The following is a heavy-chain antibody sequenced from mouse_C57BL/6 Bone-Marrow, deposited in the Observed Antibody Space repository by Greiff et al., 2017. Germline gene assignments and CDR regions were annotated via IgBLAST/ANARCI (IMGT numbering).Heavy chain of an antibody. CDR3: ARDSD. CDR1: GFTFSSYA. CDR2: ISDGGSYT. V-gene: IGHV5-4*01. Sequence: EVHLVESGGGLVKPGGSLKLSCAASGFTFSSYAMSWVRQTPEKRLEWVATISDGGSYTYYPDNVKGRFTISRDNAKNNLYLQMSHLKSEDTAMYYCARDSDWGQGTTLTVSS. J-gene: IGHJ2*01.